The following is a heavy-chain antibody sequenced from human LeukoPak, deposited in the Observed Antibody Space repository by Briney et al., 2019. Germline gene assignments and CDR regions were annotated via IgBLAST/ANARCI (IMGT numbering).Heavy chain of an antibody. CDR1: GFTLSSYT. D-gene: IGHD3-22*01. V-gene: IGHV3-21*01. Sequence: GGSLRLSCAASGFTLSSYTMNWVRQAPGKGLEWVSSIRSDASYTDYADLVKGRFTISRDSAKNSLYLQMNSLRAEDTAVYYCAKGDYYDSSGYYVDWGQGTLVTVSS. CDR3: AKGDYYDSSGYYVD. J-gene: IGHJ4*02. CDR2: IRSDASYT.